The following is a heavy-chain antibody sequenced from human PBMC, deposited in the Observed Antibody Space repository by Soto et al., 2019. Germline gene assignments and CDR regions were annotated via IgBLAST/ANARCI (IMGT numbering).Heavy chain of an antibody. CDR3: ARDLGIAAALDV. J-gene: IGHJ6*02. V-gene: IGHV3-48*03. CDR2: ISSSGSTI. CDR1: VFTFISYE. D-gene: IGHD6-13*01. Sequence: PGWSLRLSCASSVFTFISYEMKWVRQAPGKGLEWVSYISSSGSTIYYADSVKGRFTISRDNAKNSLYLQMNSLRAEDTAVYYCARDLGIAAALDVWGQGTTVTVSS.